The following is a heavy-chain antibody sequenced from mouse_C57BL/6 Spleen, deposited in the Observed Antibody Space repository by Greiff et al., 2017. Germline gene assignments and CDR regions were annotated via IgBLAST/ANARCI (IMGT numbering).Heavy chain of an antibody. CDR2: IYPGSGST. Sequence: VQLQQPGAELVKPGASVKMSCKASGYTFTSYWITWVKQRPGQGLEWIGDIYPGSGSTNYNEKFKSKATLTVDTSSSTAYMQLSSLTSEDSAVYYCARWGLLLAWFAYWGQGTLVTVSA. D-gene: IGHD2-3*01. J-gene: IGHJ3*01. V-gene: IGHV1-55*01. CDR3: ARWGLLLAWFAY. CDR1: GYTFTSYW.